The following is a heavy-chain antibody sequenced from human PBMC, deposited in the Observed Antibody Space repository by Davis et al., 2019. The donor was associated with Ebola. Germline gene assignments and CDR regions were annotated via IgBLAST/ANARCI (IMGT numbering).Heavy chain of an antibody. J-gene: IGHJ4*02. CDR1: PDKA. CDR2: ISGSGGST. V-gene: IGHV3-23*01. Sequence: GGSLRLSCPGSPDKAVTWVRQAPGKGLEWLSAISGSGGSTYYADSVRGRFTISRDNSKNTIFLQMNSLRAEDTAIYFCATGGGSGGKWLFDHWGQGTRVTVSS. CDR3: ATGGGSGGKWLFDH. D-gene: IGHD3-22*01.